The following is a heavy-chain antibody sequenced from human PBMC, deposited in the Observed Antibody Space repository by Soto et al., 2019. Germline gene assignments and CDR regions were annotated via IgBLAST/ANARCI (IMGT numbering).Heavy chain of an antibody. Sequence: ASVKVSCKASGGTFSSYAISWVRQAPGQWLEWMGGIIPIFGIANYAQKFQGRVTITADKSTSTAYMELSSLRSEDTVVYYCASKRGYSGYDYFAFDIWGRGAMVTVSS. J-gene: IGHJ3*02. CDR1: GGTFSSYA. V-gene: IGHV1-69*10. CDR3: ASKRGYSGYDYFAFDI. CDR2: IIPIFGIA. D-gene: IGHD5-12*01.